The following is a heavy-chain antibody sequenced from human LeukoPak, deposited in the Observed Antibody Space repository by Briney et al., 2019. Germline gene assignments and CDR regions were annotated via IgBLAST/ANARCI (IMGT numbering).Heavy chain of an antibody. Sequence: GRSLRLSCAASGFTFSSYAMHWVRQAPGKGLEWVAVISYDGSNKYYADSVKGRFTISRDNSKNTMYLQMNSLRAEDTAVYYCARSYDSSGYYRYYSDYWGQGTLVTVSS. V-gene: IGHV3-30*04. CDR2: ISYDGSNK. CDR1: GFTFSSYA. D-gene: IGHD3-22*01. CDR3: ARSYDSSGYYRYYSDY. J-gene: IGHJ4*02.